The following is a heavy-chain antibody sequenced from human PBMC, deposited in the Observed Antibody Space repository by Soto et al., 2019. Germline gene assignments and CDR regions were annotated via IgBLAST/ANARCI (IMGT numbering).Heavy chain of an antibody. D-gene: IGHD2-15*01. J-gene: IGHJ5*02. V-gene: IGHV4-34*01. CDR3: ARASGCSDGSCAFDP. CDR1: GGSFGGYG. CDR2: INHSGST. Sequence: SETLCVRWGVEGGSFGGYGGSWLSPPPGKGLEWIGEINHSGSTNYNPSLKSRVTISVDTSKNQFSLKLSSVTAADTAVYYCARASGCSDGSCAFDPWGQGTLVTVSS.